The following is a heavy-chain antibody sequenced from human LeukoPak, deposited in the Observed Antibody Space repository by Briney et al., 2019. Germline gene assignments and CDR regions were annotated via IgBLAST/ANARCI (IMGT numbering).Heavy chain of an antibody. D-gene: IGHD3-22*01. CDR3: AVTADSGWITMSL. V-gene: IGHV1-2*02. Sequence: ASVKVSCKASGYTFTGYYMHWVRQAPGQGLEWMGWINPNSGGTNYAQKFQGRVTMTRDTSISTAYMELSSLRSEDTAVYYCAVTADSGWITMSLWGQGTLVTVSS. J-gene: IGHJ4*02. CDR1: GYTFTGYY. CDR2: INPNSGGT.